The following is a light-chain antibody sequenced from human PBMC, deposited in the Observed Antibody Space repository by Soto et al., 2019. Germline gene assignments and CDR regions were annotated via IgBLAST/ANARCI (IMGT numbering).Light chain of an antibody. V-gene: IGLV2-14*01. CDR1: SSDVGGYDY. CDR2: KAS. Sequence: SVLTPPASVSGSPGQSITISCNGTSSDVGGYDYVSWYQQHPGKAPRLMIYKASNRPSGVSHRFSGSRSGNTASLTISGLXAEYGADYYCSSYTSGSTLYVCGTGTKVTVL. J-gene: IGLJ1*01. CDR3: SSYTSGSTLYV.